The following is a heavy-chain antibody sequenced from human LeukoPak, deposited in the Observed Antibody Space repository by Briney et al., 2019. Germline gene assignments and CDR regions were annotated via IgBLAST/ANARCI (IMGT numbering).Heavy chain of an antibody. V-gene: IGHV3-23*01. CDR1: GFTLSTYA. Sequence: GGSLRLSCTASGFTLSTYAMSWVRQAPGKGLEWVSLISGSGGSTYYADSVKGRFTISRDNSKNTLYLQMNSLRAEDTAVYYCAKRDVAYCSSTSCYPQFDYWGQGTLVTVSS. CDR2: ISGSGGST. D-gene: IGHD2-2*01. J-gene: IGHJ4*02. CDR3: AKRDVAYCSSTSCYPQFDY.